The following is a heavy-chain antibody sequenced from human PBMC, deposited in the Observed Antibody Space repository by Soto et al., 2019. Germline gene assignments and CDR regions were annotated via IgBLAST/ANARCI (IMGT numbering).Heavy chain of an antibody. CDR2: INSDGSST. D-gene: IGHD2-21*02. Sequence: GGSLRLSCAASGFTFSSYWMHWVRQAPGKGLVWVSRINSDGSSTSYADSVKGRFTISRDNAKNTLYLQMNSLRAEDTAVYYCAREYCGGDCYGDWGQGTLVTVSS. J-gene: IGHJ4*02. V-gene: IGHV3-74*01. CDR1: GFTFSSYW. CDR3: AREYCGGDCYGD.